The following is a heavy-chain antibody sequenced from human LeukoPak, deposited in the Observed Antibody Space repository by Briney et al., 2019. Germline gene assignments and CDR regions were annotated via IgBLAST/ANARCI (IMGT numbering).Heavy chain of an antibody. V-gene: IGHV3-48*04. D-gene: IGHD5-18*01. CDR1: GFTFSSYS. J-gene: IGHJ4*02. CDR2: ISSSSSTI. CDR3: ARQFGDTALGG. Sequence: GGSLRLSCAASGFTFSSYSMTWVRQAPGKGLEWVSYISSSSSTIYYADSVKGRFTISRDNAKNSLYLQMNSLRAEDTAVYYCARQFGDTALGGWGQGTLVTVSS.